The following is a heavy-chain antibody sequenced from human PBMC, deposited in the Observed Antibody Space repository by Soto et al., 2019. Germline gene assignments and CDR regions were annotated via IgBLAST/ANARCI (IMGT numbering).Heavy chain of an antibody. CDR3: ARVYSSSWYPRYWYFDL. D-gene: IGHD6-13*01. J-gene: IGHJ2*01. CDR1: GGSFSGYY. V-gene: IGHV4-34*01. Sequence: QVQLQQWGAGLLKPSETLSLTCAVYGGSFSGYYWSWIRQPPGKGLEWIGEINHSGSTNYNPSLKSRVTISVDTSKKQFSLKLSSVTAADTAVYYCARVYSSSWYPRYWYFDLWGRGTLVTVSS. CDR2: INHSGST.